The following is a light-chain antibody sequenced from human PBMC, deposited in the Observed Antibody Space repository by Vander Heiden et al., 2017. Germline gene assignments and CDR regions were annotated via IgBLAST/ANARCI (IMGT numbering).Light chain of an antibody. V-gene: IGLV3-21*02. Sequence: YVLTQPPSVSAAPGQTARISCGGNNIGSRSVHWYMQKPGQAPVLVVYDDRDRPSGIPERFSGSNSGNTATLTISRVEAGDEADYYCQVWDTHTDHYVFGTGTRVTVL. CDR3: QVWDTHTDHYV. J-gene: IGLJ1*01. CDR2: DDR. CDR1: NIGSRS.